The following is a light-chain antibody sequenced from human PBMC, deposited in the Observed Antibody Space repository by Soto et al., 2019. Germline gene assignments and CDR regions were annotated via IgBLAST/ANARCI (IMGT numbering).Light chain of an antibody. CDR2: EVT. CDR1: VSDIGRYNY. CDR3: NSYVGSNNYV. V-gene: IGLV2-8*01. J-gene: IGLJ1*01. Sequence: QSALAQPPSASGSPGQPVTISCIGTVSDIGRYNYVSWYQHHPGKAPKLIIYEVTKRPSGVPDRFSGSKSGNTASLTVSGLQADDEADYYCNSYVGSNNYVFGTGTKVTVL.